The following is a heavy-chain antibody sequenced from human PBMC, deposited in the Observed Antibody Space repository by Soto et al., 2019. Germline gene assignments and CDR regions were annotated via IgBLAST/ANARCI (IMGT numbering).Heavy chain of an antibody. CDR3: VATTVTTISLDY. CDR1: GGSISNDNYY. Sequence: QVQLRESGPGLVKPSQTLSLTCTVSGGSISNDNYYWTWTRQLPGKGLEWIGYSYYSGSTYYNPSLKSRFSISVDTSKNQFSLKLSSVTAADTAVYYCVATTVTTISLDYWGQGTLVTVSS. D-gene: IGHD4-17*01. CDR2: SYYSGST. J-gene: IGHJ4*02. V-gene: IGHV4-31*03.